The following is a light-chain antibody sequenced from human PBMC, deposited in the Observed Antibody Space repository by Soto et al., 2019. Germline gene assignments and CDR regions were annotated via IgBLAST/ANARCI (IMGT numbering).Light chain of an antibody. CDR1: SSDVGGYKY. Sequence: QSVLTQPRSVSGSSGQSVTISCTGTSSDVGGYKYVSWYQHHPDKAPKVIIYDVTKRPSGVPDRFSGSKSGNTASLTISGLQAEDEVDYYCCSYAGNSYVFGTGTKATV. V-gene: IGLV2-11*01. CDR2: DVT. CDR3: CSYAGNSYV. J-gene: IGLJ1*01.